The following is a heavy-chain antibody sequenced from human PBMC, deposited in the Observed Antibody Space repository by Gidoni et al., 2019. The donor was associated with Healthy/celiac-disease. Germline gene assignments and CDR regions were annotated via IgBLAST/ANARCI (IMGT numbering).Heavy chain of an antibody. D-gene: IGHD2-8*01. CDR3: ARQGVLGYCTNGVCSN. V-gene: IGHV3-21*01. Sequence: EVQLVESGGGLVKPGGSLRLSWAASGFTFSSYSMNWVRQAPGKGLEWVSSISSSSSYIYYADSVKGRFTISRDNAKNSLYLQMNSLRAEDTAVYYCARQGVLGYCTNGVCSNWGQGTLVTVSS. CDR2: ISSSSSYI. CDR1: GFTFSSYS. J-gene: IGHJ4*02.